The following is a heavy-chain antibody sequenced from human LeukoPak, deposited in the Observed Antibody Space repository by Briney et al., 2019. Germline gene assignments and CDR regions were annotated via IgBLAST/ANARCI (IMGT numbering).Heavy chain of an antibody. Sequence: GGSLRLSCAASGFTFSSYAMHWVRQAPGKGLEWVAVISYDGSNKYYADSVKGRFTISRDNSKNTLYLQMNSLRAEGTAVYYCAREGFGELQPTYYYFGMDVWGQGTTVTVSS. CDR3: AREGFGELQPTYYYFGMDV. J-gene: IGHJ6*02. CDR2: ISYDGSNK. D-gene: IGHD3-10*01. CDR1: GFTFSSYA. V-gene: IGHV3-30*04.